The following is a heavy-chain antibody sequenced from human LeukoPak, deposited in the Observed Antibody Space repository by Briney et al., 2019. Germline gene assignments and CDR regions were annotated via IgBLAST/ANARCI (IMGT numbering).Heavy chain of an antibody. Sequence: PSETLSLTCAVYGGSFSGYYWSWIRRPPGKGLEWIGEINHSGSTNYNPSLKSRVTISVDTSKNQFSLKLSSVTAADTAVYYCARSGERAFDIWGQGTMVTVSS. V-gene: IGHV4-34*01. CDR3: ARSGERAFDI. CDR1: GGSFSGYY. J-gene: IGHJ3*02. CDR2: INHSGST. D-gene: IGHD3-16*01.